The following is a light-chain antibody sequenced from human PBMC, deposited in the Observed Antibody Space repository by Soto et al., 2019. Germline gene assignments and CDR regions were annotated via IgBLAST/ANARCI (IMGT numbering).Light chain of an antibody. V-gene: IGKV1-5*03. CDR3: QQYNSYVYT. J-gene: IGKJ2*01. CDR1: QSISSW. CDR2: KAS. Sequence: DIPMTQSPSTLSASVGDRVTITCRASQSISSWLAWYQQKPGKAPKLLIYKASSLESGVPSRFSGSGSGTEFTHTISSLQPDDFATYYCQQYNSYVYTFGQGTKLEIK.